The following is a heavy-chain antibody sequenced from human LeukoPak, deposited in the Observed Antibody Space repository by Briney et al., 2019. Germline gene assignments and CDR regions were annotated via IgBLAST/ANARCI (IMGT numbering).Heavy chain of an antibody. J-gene: IGHJ1*01. V-gene: IGHV3-23*01. Sequence: GGSLRLSCAASGFNFISYSMSWVRQAPGKGLEWVSVIRGSGVSTYYADSVKGRFTISRDNAKNSLYLQMNSLRAEDTAVYYCARDPPSFQHWGQGTLVTVSS. CDR3: ARDPPSFQH. CDR1: GFNFISYS. CDR2: IRGSGVST.